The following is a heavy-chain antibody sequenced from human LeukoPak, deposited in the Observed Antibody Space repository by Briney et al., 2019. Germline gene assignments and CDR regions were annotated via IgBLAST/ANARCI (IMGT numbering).Heavy chain of an antibody. V-gene: IGHV3-33*01. CDR3: ARDQGYFDY. J-gene: IGHJ4*02. Sequence: PGGSLRLSCAASGFIFRSYGMHWVRQAPGKGLEWVALIWYDGSIKYYVDSVKGRFTISRDNSKNTLHLQMNSLRAEDTAVYYCARDQGYFDYWGQGALVTVSS. CDR2: IWYDGSIK. CDR1: GFIFRSYG.